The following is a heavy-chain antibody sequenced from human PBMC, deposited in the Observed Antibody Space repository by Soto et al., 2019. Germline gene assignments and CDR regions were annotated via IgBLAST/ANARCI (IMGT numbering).Heavy chain of an antibody. Sequence: SETLSLTCTVSGGSISSGGYYWSWIRQHPGKGLEWIGYIYYSGSTYYNPSLKSRVTISVDTSKNQFSLKLSSVTAADTAVYYCARYSFIVVVRFYYWGQGTLVTVSS. J-gene: IGHJ4*02. CDR2: IYYSGST. CDR1: GGSISSGGYY. D-gene: IGHD3-22*01. V-gene: IGHV4-31*03. CDR3: ARYSFIVVVRFYY.